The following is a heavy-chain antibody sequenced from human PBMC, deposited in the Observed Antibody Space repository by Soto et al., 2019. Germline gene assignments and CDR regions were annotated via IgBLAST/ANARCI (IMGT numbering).Heavy chain of an antibody. CDR2: IWYDGSNK. CDR3: ARDRKGGYGIDV. Sequence: QVQLVESGGGVVQPGRSLRLSCAASGFTFSSYGMHWVRQAPGKGLEWVAVIWYDGSNKYYADSVKGRFTISRDNSKNTLYLQMNSLRAEDTAVYYCARDRKGGYGIDVWGQGTTVTVSS. CDR1: GFTFSSYG. D-gene: IGHD2-15*01. V-gene: IGHV3-33*01. J-gene: IGHJ6*02.